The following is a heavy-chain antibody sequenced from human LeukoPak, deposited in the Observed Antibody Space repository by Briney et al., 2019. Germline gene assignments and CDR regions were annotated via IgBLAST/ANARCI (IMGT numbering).Heavy chain of an antibody. D-gene: IGHD5-24*01. CDR3: ARESREMATLIDY. CDR2: ISSSGSSK. Sequence: PGGSLRLSCAASGFTFNSYEMNWVRQAPGKGLEWISYISSSGSSKYYADSVRGRFTISRDNAKNSLFLEMNSLRAVDTAVYHCARESREMATLIDYWGQGTLVTVSS. V-gene: IGHV3-48*03. CDR1: GFTFNSYE. J-gene: IGHJ4*02.